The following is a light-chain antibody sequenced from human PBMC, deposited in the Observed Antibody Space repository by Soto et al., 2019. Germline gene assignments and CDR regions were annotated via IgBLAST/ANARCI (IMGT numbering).Light chain of an antibody. V-gene: IGKV1-8*01. CDR2: AAS. CDR1: QGVSSY. CDR3: QQYYNYPNT. J-gene: IGKJ5*01. Sequence: AIRMTQSPSSLSASTGDRVTITCRASQGVSSYFAWYQQKPGKAPKLLIYAASTLQSGVPSRFSGSGSGTDFTLTSSCLQSEDIATYYCQQYYNYPNTFGQGTRLEI.